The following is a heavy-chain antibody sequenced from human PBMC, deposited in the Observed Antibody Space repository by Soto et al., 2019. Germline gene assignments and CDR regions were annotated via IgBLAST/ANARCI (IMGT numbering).Heavy chain of an antibody. D-gene: IGHD2-15*01. CDR3: ARYAEGYCSCGSCHNPWAPFDY. CDR2: IIPIFGTA. V-gene: IGHV1-69*13. J-gene: IGHJ4*02. CDR1: GGTFSSYA. Sequence: SVKVSCKASGGTFSSYAISWVRQAPGQGLEWMGGIIPIFGTANYAQKFQGRVTITADESTSTAYMELSSLRSEDTAVYYCARYAEGYCSCGSCHNPWAPFDYWGQGTLVTVSS.